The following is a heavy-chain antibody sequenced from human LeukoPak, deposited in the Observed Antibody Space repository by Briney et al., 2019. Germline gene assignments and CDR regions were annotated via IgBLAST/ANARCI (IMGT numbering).Heavy chain of an antibody. CDR3: ARGAQKILSFGKYPSDAFDI. CDR1: GFTFSNFV. CDR2: ISYDGNKK. Sequence: PGGSLRLSCTASGFTFSNFVMHWVRQPPGKGLQWVTEISYDGNKKTYVDSVKGRFTISRDNSKNTLYLQMNSLRDEDTAVYYCARGAQKILSFGKYPSDAFDIWGQGTMVSVSS. D-gene: IGHD3-10*01. J-gene: IGHJ3*02. V-gene: IGHV3-30-3*01.